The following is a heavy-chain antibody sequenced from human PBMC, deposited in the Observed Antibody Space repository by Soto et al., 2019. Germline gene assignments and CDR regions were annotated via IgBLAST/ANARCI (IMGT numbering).Heavy chain of an antibody. V-gene: IGHV1-2*04. CDR1: GYTFTGYY. J-gene: IGHJ6*02. Sequence: ASVKVSCKASGYTFTGYYMHCVRQAPGQGLEWMGWINPNSGGTNYAQKFQGWVTMTRDTSISTAYMELSRLRSDDTAVYYCARDLAVAGPSYYYYGMDVWGQGTTVTVSS. CDR2: INPNSGGT. CDR3: ARDLAVAGPSYYYYGMDV. D-gene: IGHD6-19*01.